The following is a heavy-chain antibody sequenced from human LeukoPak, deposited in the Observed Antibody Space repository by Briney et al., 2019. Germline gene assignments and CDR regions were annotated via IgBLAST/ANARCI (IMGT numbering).Heavy chain of an antibody. CDR3: ARVRRWLQGNDAFDI. CDR2: IIPIFGTA. J-gene: IGHJ3*02. V-gene: IGHV1-69*06. CDR1: GGTFSSYA. D-gene: IGHD5-24*01. Sequence: ASVKVACKASGGTFSSYAISWVRQAPGQGLEWMGGIIPIFGTANYAQKFQGRVTITADKSTSRAYMELSSLRSEDTAVYYCARVRRWLQGNDAFDIWGQGTMVTVSS.